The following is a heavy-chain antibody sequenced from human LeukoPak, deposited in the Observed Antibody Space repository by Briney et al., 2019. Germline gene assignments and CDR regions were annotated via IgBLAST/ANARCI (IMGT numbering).Heavy chain of an antibody. CDR1: XGTXSSYA. D-gene: IGHD3-10*01. V-gene: IGHV1-69*13. J-gene: IGHJ4*02. CDR2: IIPIFGTA. Sequence: SXXVXCXAXXGTXSSYAISWVRQAPGQGLEWMXGIIPIFGTANYAQKFQGRVTITADESTSTAYMELSSLRSEDTAVYYCARERAFGELLMWYFDYWGQGTLVTVSS. CDR3: ARERAFGELLMWYFDY.